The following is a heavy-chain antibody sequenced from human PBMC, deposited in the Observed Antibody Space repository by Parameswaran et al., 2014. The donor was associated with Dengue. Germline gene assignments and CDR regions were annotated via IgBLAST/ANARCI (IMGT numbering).Heavy chain of an antibody. J-gene: IGHJ6*02. D-gene: IGHD3-10*01. V-gene: IGHV4-34*01. Sequence: TRQAPGKGLEWIGEINHSGSTNYNPSLKSRVTISVDTSKNQFSLKPSSVTAADTAVYYCARGFAGELLVYGMDVWGQGTTVTVSS. CDR3: ARGFAGELLVYGMDV. CDR2: INHSGST.